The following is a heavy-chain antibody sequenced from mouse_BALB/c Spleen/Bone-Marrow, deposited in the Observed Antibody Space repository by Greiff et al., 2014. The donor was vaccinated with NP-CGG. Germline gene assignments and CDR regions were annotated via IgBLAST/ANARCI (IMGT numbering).Heavy chain of an antibody. J-gene: IGHJ1*01. V-gene: IGHV1-9*01. Sequence: QVQLKDSGAELVKPGASVKISCKATGYTFSSYWIEWVKQRPGHGLEWIGEILPGSGSTNYNEKFKGKATFTADTSSNTAYMQLSSLASEDSAVYYCARTGTDWYFDVWGAGTTVTVSS. CDR2: ILPGSGST. CDR3: ARTGTDWYFDV. D-gene: IGHD4-1*01. CDR1: GYTFSSYW.